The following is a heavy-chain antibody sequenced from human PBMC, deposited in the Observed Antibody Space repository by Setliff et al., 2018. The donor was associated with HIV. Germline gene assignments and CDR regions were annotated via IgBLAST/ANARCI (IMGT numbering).Heavy chain of an antibody. Sequence: PSETLSLTCAVYGGSFSDQYWSWIRQPPGKGLEWIGEINYRGTTNDNPSLRSRVTISVDTSKNQFSLKLSSVTAADTAVYYCARVGRRVVVAATDYWGQGTLVTVSS. J-gene: IGHJ4*02. D-gene: IGHD2-15*01. V-gene: IGHV4-34*01. CDR1: GGSFSDQY. CDR3: ARVGRRVVVAATDY. CDR2: INYRGTT.